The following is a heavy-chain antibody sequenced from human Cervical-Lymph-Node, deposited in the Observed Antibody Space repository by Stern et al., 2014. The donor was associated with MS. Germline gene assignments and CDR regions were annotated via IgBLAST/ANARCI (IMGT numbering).Heavy chain of an antibody. CDR1: GFTFSSYS. J-gene: IGHJ3*02. CDR3: ARDQGGKYYDSSGYYSDAFDI. D-gene: IGHD3-22*01. Sequence: EVQLVESGGGLVKPGGSLRLSWAASGFTFSSYSMNWVRQAPGKGLEWVSSISSSSSYIYYADSVKGRFTISRDNAKNSLYLQMNSLRAEDTAVYYCARDQGGKYYDSSGYYSDAFDIWGQGTMVTVSS. CDR2: ISSSSSYI. V-gene: IGHV3-21*01.